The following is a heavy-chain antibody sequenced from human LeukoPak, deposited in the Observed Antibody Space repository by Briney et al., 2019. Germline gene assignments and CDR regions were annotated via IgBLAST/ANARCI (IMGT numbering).Heavy chain of an antibody. CDR3: AGDYEGNLAFDI. D-gene: IGHD4-23*01. J-gene: IGHJ3*02. V-gene: IGHV3-21*01. Sequence: GGSLRLSCAASGFXFSNCSMNWVRQAPGKGLEWVSSISSSSTYIYYADSLEGRFTISRDNVRNSLYLQMNSLRAEDTAVYYCAGDYEGNLAFDIWGQGTMVTVSS. CDR2: ISSSSTYI. CDR1: GFXFSNCS.